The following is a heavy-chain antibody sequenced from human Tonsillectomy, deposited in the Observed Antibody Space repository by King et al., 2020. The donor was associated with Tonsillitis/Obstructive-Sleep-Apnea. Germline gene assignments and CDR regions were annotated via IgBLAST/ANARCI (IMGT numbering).Heavy chain of an antibody. D-gene: IGHD3-3*01. J-gene: IGHJ4*02. V-gene: IGHV4-61*03. Sequence: VQLQESGPGLVKPSETLSLTCAVSGGSVSSGSYYWSWIRQPPGKGLEWIGYIYYSGSTNCNPSLKSRVTISIDTSKNHFSLKLNSMTAADTAVYYCAAQTLDFWSGNYYFDSWGQGTLVTVSS. CDR3: AAQTLDFWSGNYYFDS. CDR2: IYYSGST. CDR1: GGSVSSGSYY.